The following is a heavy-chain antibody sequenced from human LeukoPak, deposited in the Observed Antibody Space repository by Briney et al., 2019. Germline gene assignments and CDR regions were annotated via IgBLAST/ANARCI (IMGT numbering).Heavy chain of an antibody. D-gene: IGHD3-10*01. J-gene: IGHJ3*02. CDR2: ISYDGSNK. CDR3: ARTGWYYPAAFDI. V-gene: IGHV3-30*01. Sequence: HPGGSLRLSCAASGFTFSSYAMHWVRQAPGKGLEWVAVISYDGSNKYYADSVKGRFTISRDNSKNTLYLQMNSLRAEDTAVYYCARTGWYYPAAFDIWGQGTMVTVSS. CDR1: GFTFSSYA.